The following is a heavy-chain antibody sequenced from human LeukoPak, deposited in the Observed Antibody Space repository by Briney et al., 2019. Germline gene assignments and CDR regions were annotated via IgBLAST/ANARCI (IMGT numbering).Heavy chain of an antibody. D-gene: IGHD3-16*01. V-gene: IGHV4-38-2*02. Sequence: SETLSLTCTVSGYSIRSGYYWGWIRQPPGKGLEWIGSMYHSGSTYYNPSLRSRVTISVDTSKNQISLNLRSVTAADTAVYYCARHLGGPGAFDIWGQGTMVTVSS. J-gene: IGHJ3*02. CDR1: GYSIRSGYY. CDR3: ARHLGGPGAFDI. CDR2: MYHSGST.